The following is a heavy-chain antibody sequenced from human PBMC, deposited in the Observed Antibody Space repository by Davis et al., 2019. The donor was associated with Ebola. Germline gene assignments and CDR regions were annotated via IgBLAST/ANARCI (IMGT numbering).Heavy chain of an antibody. CDR2: ISYDGSNK. CDR3: ARLVVPAALNWFDP. CDR1: GFTFSSYA. Sequence: PGGSLRLSCAASGFTFSSYAMHWVRQAPGKGLEWVAVISYDGSNKYYADSVKGRFTISRDNAKNSLYLQMNSLRAEDTAVYYCARLVVPAALNWFDPWGQGTLVTVSS. V-gene: IGHV3-30-3*01. D-gene: IGHD2-2*01. J-gene: IGHJ5*02.